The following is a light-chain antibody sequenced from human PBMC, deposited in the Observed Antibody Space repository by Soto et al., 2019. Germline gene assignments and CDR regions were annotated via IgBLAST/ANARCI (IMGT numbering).Light chain of an antibody. CDR2: DSS. V-gene: IGKV3-20*01. CDR3: QQYGSSGT. CDR1: QGIGST. J-gene: IGKJ1*01. Sequence: VLTHSPAALYVSTGEIVTLCCRASQGIGSTLAWYQQKPGQTPRLLIYDSSTRATGTPARFSGSGSGTDFTLTISRLEPEDFEVYYRQQYGSSGTCGKGTKGDIK.